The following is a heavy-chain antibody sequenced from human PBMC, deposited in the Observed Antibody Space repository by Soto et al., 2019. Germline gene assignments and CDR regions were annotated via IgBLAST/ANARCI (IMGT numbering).Heavy chain of an antibody. D-gene: IGHD1-26*01. Sequence: EVQLVESGGGLIQPGKSLRLSCVASGFTVGSTFMTWVRQAPGEGLECVSVIYAAGSTYYTDSVKGRFTVSRDDSKNTLYLQMNGLTVEDTAGYYCARGTPISGELLTGDYWGPGNLVTVSS. CDR3: ARGTPISGELLTGDY. CDR2: IYAAGST. CDR1: GFTVGSTF. J-gene: IGHJ4*02. V-gene: IGHV3-53*01.